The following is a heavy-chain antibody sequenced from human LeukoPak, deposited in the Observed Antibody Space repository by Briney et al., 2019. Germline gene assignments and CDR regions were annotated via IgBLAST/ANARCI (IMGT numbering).Heavy chain of an antibody. CDR1: GYTFTSYD. J-gene: IGHJ5*02. CDR3: ARVVVVVVAATPSIWFDP. CDR2: MNPNSGNT. V-gene: IGHV1-8*01. Sequence: GSSVKVSCKASGYTFTSYDINWVRQATGQGLEWMGWMNPNSGNTGYAQKFQGRVTMTRNTSISTAYMELSSLRSEDTAVYYCARVVVVVVAATPSIWFDPWGQGTLVTVSS. D-gene: IGHD2-15*01.